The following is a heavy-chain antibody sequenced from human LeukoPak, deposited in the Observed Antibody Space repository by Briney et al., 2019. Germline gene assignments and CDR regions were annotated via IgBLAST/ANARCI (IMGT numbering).Heavy chain of an antibody. CDR1: GFTFDDYA. CDR2: ISWNSGSI. CDR3: AKAPIAAAGPGGFDY. V-gene: IGHV3-9*01. D-gene: IGHD6-13*01. Sequence: GRSLRLSCAASGFTFDDYAMHWVRQAPGKGLEWVSGISWNSGSIGYADSVKGRFTISRDNAKNSLYLQMNSLRAEDTALYYCAKAPIAAAGPGGFDYWGQGTLVTVSS. J-gene: IGHJ4*02.